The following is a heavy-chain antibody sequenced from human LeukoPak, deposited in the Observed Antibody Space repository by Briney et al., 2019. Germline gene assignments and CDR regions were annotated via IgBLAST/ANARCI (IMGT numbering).Heavy chain of an antibody. J-gene: IGHJ4*02. Sequence: PGGSLRLSCAASGFTFRTHLMHWVRQAPGKGLEWVAVTSHDGGNQDYTDSVKGRFTMSRDNSKNTLYLQMNSLRTEDTAVYYCARVHRGYVLSTTNVFDYWGQGTLVTVSS. V-gene: IGHV3-30-3*01. CDR2: TSHDGGNQ. CDR1: GFTFRTHL. CDR3: ARVHRGYVLSTTNVFDY. D-gene: IGHD5-12*01.